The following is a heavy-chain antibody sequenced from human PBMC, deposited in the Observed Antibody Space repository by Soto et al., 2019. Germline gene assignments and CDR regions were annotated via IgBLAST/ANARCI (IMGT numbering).Heavy chain of an antibody. Sequence: ASVNVSSKASGYTFTTFNIHLVRQATGQGLEWMGWMNPKSGTTGYAQKFQDRLTLTRDTSITTAYMELSSLTSDDTAVYFCVRYGVAAADWGQGTKVTVSS. CDR1: GYTFTTFN. CDR3: VRYGVAAAD. D-gene: IGHD2-8*01. J-gene: IGHJ4*02. CDR2: MNPKSGTT. V-gene: IGHV1-8*02.